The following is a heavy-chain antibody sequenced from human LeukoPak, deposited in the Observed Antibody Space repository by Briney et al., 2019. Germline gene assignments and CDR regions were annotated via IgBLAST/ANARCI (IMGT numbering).Heavy chain of an antibody. Sequence: ASVKVSCKASGYTFTGYYMHWVRQAPGQGLEWMGWINPNSGGTNYAQKFQGRVTMTRDTSISTAYMELSGLRSDDTAVYYCASNYYGSGSYTPYYYMDVWGKGTTVTVSS. CDR2: INPNSGGT. CDR3: ASNYYGSGSYTPYYYMDV. V-gene: IGHV1-2*02. D-gene: IGHD3-10*01. CDR1: GYTFTGYY. J-gene: IGHJ6*03.